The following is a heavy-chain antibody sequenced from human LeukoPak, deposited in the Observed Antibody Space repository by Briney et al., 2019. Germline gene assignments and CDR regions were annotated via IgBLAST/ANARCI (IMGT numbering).Heavy chain of an antibody. J-gene: IGHJ4*02. Sequence: GGSLRLSCAASGFTFDDYGMSWVRQAPGKGLEWVSGINWNGGSTGYADSVKGRFTISRDNAKNSLYLQMNSLRAEDTALYYCARRSRYDYVWESYRQLYYFDYWGQGTLVTVSS. CDR1: GFTFDDYG. CDR2: INWNGGST. D-gene: IGHD3-16*02. V-gene: IGHV3-20*04. CDR3: ARRSRYDYVWESYRQLYYFDY.